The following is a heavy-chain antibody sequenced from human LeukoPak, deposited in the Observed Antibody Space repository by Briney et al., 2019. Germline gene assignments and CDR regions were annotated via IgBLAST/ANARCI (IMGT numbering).Heavy chain of an antibody. J-gene: IGHJ3*02. CDR1: GFTFSSYG. CDR2: IWYDGSNK. D-gene: IGHD3-22*01. Sequence: GGSLRLSCAASGFTFSSYGMHWVRQAPGKGLEWVAVIWYDGSNKYYADSVKGRFTISRDNSKNTLYLQVNSLRAEDTAMYYCARVGSPYDSSGYYDAFDIWGQGTMVTVSS. CDR3: ARVGSPYDSSGYYDAFDI. V-gene: IGHV3-33*01.